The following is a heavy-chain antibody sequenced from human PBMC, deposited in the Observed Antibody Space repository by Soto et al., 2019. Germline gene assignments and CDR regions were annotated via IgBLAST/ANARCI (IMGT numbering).Heavy chain of an antibody. Sequence: QVQLVQSGAEVKKPGSSVKVSCKASGGTFSSYAISWVRQAPGQGLEWMGGIIPIFGTANYAQKFQGRVTITADESTSTAYMERSSLRAEDTAVYYCARRRRGIAVAGTRVSWFDPWGQGTLVTVSS. V-gene: IGHV1-69*12. CDR2: IIPIFGTA. CDR1: GGTFSSYA. D-gene: IGHD6-19*01. CDR3: ARRRRGIAVAGTRVSWFDP. J-gene: IGHJ5*02.